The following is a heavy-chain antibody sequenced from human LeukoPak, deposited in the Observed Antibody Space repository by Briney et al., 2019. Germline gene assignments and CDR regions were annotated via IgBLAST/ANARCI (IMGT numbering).Heavy chain of an antibody. Sequence: ASVKVSCKASGYTFTSYGISWVRQAPGQGLEWMGWINPNSGGTNYAQKFQGRVTMTRDTSISTAYMELSRLRSDDTAVYYCARDRGAHSSGWYAIDYWGQGTLVTVSS. J-gene: IGHJ4*02. CDR3: ARDRGAHSSGWYAIDY. CDR2: INPNSGGT. CDR1: GYTFTSYG. D-gene: IGHD6-19*01. V-gene: IGHV1-2*02.